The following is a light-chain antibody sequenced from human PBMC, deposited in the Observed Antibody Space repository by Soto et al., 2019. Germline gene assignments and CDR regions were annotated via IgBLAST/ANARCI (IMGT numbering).Light chain of an antibody. J-gene: IGKJ1*01. CDR1: QSLSIW. CDR3: HQYNRFPRT. V-gene: IGKV1-5*03. CDR2: KAS. Sequence: DIQMTQSPSTLSASIGDRVTITCRASQSLSIWLAWYQQKPGKAPKLLIYKASTLHSGVPSRFSGRGSLTEVSLTISSLQPDDFVTYYCHQYNRFPRTFGQGTKVEIK.